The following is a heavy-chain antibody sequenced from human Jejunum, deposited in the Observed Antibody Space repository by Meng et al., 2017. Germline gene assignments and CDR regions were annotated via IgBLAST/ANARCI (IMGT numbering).Heavy chain of an antibody. CDR2: ISWNSAGI. V-gene: IGHV3-9*01. D-gene: IGHD4-17*01. CDR1: GFTFDDYA. CDR3: AKDIRYGSASWACDS. Sequence: SLKISCAASGFTFDDYAMHWVRQSPRKGLEWVARISWNSAGIGYADSVKGRFTIARDNTKNTLYLEMNSLRDEDTAGYFCAKDIRYGSASWACDSWGQGTLVTISS. J-gene: IGHJ4*02.